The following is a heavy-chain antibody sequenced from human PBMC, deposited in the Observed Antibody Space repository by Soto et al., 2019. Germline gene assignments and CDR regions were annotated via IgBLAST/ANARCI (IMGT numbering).Heavy chain of an antibody. J-gene: IGHJ5*02. Sequence: GGSLRLSCAASRFTFSTYAMSWVRQAPGKGLEWVSAITGSGDTTYYADSVKGRFTISRDNSKNTLYLQINSLRAEDTAIFYCAKEKLLNWFDPWGQGTQVTVSS. CDR3: AKEKLLNWFDP. D-gene: IGHD2-15*01. CDR1: RFTFSTYA. V-gene: IGHV3-23*01. CDR2: ITGSGDTT.